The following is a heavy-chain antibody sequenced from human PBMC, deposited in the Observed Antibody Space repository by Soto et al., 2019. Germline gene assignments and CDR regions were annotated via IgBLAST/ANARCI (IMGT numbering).Heavy chain of an antibody. CDR3: ATGAPFGGVIVAFDY. V-gene: IGHV4-61*01. CDR2: IYYSGST. D-gene: IGHD3-16*02. Sequence: QVQLQESGPGLVKPSETLSLTCTVSGGSVSSGSYYWSWIRQPPGKGLEWIGYIYYSGSTNDNPPLKRRVTISVDTSKNRCSLKLSSVTAADTAVYYCATGAPFGGVIVAFDYWGQGTLVTVSS. J-gene: IGHJ4*02. CDR1: GGSVSSGSYY.